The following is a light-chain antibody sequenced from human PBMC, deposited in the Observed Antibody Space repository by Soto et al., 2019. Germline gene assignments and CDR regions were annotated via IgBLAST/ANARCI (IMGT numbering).Light chain of an antibody. CDR2: DAS. CDR1: QSVSSY. CDR3: QQYHSFWT. J-gene: IGKJ1*01. Sequence: EIVLTQSPATLSLSPGERATLSCRASQSVSSYLAWYQQKPGQAPRLLIYDASNRATGIPARFSGSGSGTDFTLTISSLQPDDYATYYCQQYHSFWTFGQGTKVDIK. V-gene: IGKV3-11*01.